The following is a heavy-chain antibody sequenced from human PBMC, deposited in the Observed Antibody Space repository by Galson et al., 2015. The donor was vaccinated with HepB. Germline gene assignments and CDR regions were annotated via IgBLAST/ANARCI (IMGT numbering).Heavy chain of an antibody. D-gene: IGHD4-17*01. Sequence: SLRLSCAASGFTFSDYYMSWIRQAPGKGLEWLSYISSSTIYTNYADSVKGRFTISRDNVKHSMYLQMNSLRAEDTAVYYCARVADSDYGDHAHFDSWGLGTLVTVSS. CDR3: ARVADSDYGDHAHFDS. J-gene: IGHJ4*02. CDR1: GFTFSDYY. V-gene: IGHV3-11*06. CDR2: ISSSTIYT.